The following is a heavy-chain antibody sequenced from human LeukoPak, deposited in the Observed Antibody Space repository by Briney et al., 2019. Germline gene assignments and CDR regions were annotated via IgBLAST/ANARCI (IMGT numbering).Heavy chain of an antibody. CDR1: GYTFTSYD. J-gene: IGHJ3*02. V-gene: IGHV1-8*01. CDR3: ARFYYDSSGYYPDAFDI. Sequence: ASVKVSCKASGYTFTSYDINWVRQATGQGLEWTGWMNPNSGNTGYAQKFQGRVTMTRNTSISTAYMELSSPRSEDTAVYYCARFYYDSSGYYPDAFDIWGQGTMVTVSS. D-gene: IGHD3-22*01. CDR2: MNPNSGNT.